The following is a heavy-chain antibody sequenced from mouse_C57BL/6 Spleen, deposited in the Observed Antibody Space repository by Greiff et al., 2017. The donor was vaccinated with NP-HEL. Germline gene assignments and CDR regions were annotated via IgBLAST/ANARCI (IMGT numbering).Heavy chain of an antibody. Sequence: VQLQQSGAELVRPGSSVKLSCKASGYTFTSYWMHWVKQRPIQGLEWIGNIDPSDSETHYNQKFKDKATLTVDKSSSTAYMQLSSLTSEDSAVYYCASSMDSNYFAWFAYWGQGTLVTVSA. CDR2: IDPSDSET. J-gene: IGHJ3*01. V-gene: IGHV1-52*01. CDR1: GYTFTSYW. CDR3: ASSMDSNYFAWFAY. D-gene: IGHD2-5*01.